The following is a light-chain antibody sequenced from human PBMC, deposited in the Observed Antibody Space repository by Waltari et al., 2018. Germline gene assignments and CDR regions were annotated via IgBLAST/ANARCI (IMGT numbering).Light chain of an antibody. Sequence: DIQMTQSPSSLSASVGDRVTITCRASQSISSYLNWYQQKPGKAPKHLLYAASNLQGGVPSRFSGSGSGTDFTLTITSLQPEDFAIYYCQQTHTVPITFGQGTRL. CDR3: QQTHTVPIT. CDR2: AAS. J-gene: IGKJ5*01. CDR1: QSISSY. V-gene: IGKV1-39*01.